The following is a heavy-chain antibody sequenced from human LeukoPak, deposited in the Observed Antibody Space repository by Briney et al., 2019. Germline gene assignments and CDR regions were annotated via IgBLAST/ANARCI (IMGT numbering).Heavy chain of an antibody. V-gene: IGHV3-48*01. Sequence: GGSLRLSCAASGFTFSSYTMNWVRPAPGKGLGWVSYTTSIGKTIYYADSLEGRFTISRDNATNSLYLQMSSLRAEDTALYYWARKTICGDNCYYRLLELWGQGTLVTVSS. D-gene: IGHD2-21*01. CDR1: GFTFSSYT. CDR2: TTSIGKTI. CDR3: ARKTICGDNCYYRLLEL. J-gene: IGHJ4*02.